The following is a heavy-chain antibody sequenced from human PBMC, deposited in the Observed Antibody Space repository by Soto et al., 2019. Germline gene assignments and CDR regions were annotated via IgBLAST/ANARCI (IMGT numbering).Heavy chain of an antibody. CDR3: ARRRPGIAAALDY. Sequence: SETLSLTCTVSGGSISSYYWSWIRQPPGKGLEWIGYIYYSGSTNYNPSLKSRVTISVDTSKNQFSLKLSSVTAADTAVYYCARRRPGIAAALDYWGQGTLVTVSS. J-gene: IGHJ4*02. V-gene: IGHV4-59*08. CDR2: IYYSGST. CDR1: GGSISSYY. D-gene: IGHD6-13*01.